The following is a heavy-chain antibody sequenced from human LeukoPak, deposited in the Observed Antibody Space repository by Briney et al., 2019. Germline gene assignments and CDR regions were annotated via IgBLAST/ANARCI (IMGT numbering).Heavy chain of an antibody. CDR2: IYPGDSET. CDR3: ARLYYYDSSGYPLSFDY. D-gene: IGHD3-22*01. Sequence: RGESLKISCKGSGYSFIGYWIGWVRQMPGKGLECMGIIYPGDSETRYSPSLQGQVTISADKSISTAYLQWNNLKASDTAMYYCARLYYYDSSGYPLSFDYWGLGTLVTVSS. CDR1: GYSFIGYW. V-gene: IGHV5-51*01. J-gene: IGHJ4*02.